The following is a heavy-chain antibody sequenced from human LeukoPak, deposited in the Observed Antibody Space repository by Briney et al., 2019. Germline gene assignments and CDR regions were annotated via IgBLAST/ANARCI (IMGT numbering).Heavy chain of an antibody. CDR1: GFTFSSYA. CDR2: ISYDGSDR. J-gene: IGHJ4*02. Sequence: QTGRSLRLSCAASGFTFSSYAMHWVRQAPGKGLEWVALISYDGSDRYYADSVKGRFTISRDNSNNMLFLQMNSLRAEDTAVYYCAREVVDYVWGSYRPRVFDYWGQGTLVTVYS. CDR3: AREVVDYVWGSYRPRVFDY. V-gene: IGHV3-30-3*01. D-gene: IGHD3-16*02.